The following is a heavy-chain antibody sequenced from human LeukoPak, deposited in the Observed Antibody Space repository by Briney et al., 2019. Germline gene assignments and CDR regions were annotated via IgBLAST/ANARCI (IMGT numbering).Heavy chain of an antibody. CDR3: AKDWRLSTSPLDAFDI. V-gene: IGHV3-23*01. CDR1: GFTFSSYA. Sequence: GGSLRLSCAASGFTFSSYAMSWVRQAPGKGLEWVSAISGSGGSTYYADSVKGRFTISRDNSKNTLYLQMNSLRAEDTAVYYCAKDWRLSTSPLDAFDIWSQGTMVTVSS. CDR2: ISGSGGST. D-gene: IGHD4/OR15-4a*01. J-gene: IGHJ3*02.